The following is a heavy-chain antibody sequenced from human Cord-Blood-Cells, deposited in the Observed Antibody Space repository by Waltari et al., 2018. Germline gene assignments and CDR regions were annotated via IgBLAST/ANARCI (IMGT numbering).Heavy chain of an antibody. CDR2: INHSGST. D-gene: IGHD3-16*01. J-gene: IGHJ4*02. Sequence: QVQLQQWGAGLLKPSEPLSPTCAVYGGSFSGYIWSWIRQPPGKGLEWIGEINHSGSTNYNPSLKSRVTISVDTSKNQFSLKLSSVTAADTAVYYCARGQRLGMGEVYWGQGTLVTVSS. V-gene: IGHV4-34*01. CDR3: ARGQRLGMGEVY. CDR1: GGSFSGYI.